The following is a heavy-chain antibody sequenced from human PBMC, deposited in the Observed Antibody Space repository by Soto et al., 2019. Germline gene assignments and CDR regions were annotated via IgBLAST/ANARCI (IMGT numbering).Heavy chain of an antibody. Sequence: LEPLSRTLTVSGGSSNSENRWGLVRQPRGKGLEWIGEIYHSGNTNYSPSFSSRITISVYKSKIRFFVNLRSVTAAVSAVYLCARGPSLKAHLDYWGPGILVDVSS. CDR2: IYHSGNT. V-gene: IGHV4-4*01. J-gene: IGHJ4*02. CDR3: ARGPSLKAHLDY. CDR1: GGSSNSENR.